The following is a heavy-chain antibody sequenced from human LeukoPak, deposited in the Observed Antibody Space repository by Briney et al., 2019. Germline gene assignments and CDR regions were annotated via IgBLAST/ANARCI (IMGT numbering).Heavy chain of an antibody. CDR2: MNPNSGNT. D-gene: IGHD2-15*01. Sequence: ASVKVSCKASGYTFTSYDINWVRQATGQGLEWMGWMNPNSGNTGYAQKFQGRVTMTRNTSISTAYMEVSSLRSEDTAVYYCARGRVGCRGGTCYLDYFDYWGQGTLVTVSS. V-gene: IGHV1-8*01. J-gene: IGHJ4*02. CDR1: GYTFTSYD. CDR3: ARGRVGCRGGTCYLDYFDY.